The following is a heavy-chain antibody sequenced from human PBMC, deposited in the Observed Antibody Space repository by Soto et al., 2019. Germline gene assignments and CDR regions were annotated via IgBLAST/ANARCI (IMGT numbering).Heavy chain of an antibody. D-gene: IGHD3-10*01. CDR2: INVYNGNT. Sequence: QVQLVQSGGEVKKPGASVKVSCKASGYTFTNYGISWVRQAPGQGLEWMGWINVYNGNTKYAQKVQGRVTMTTDTSTSTAYMELRSLRSYDTAVYYCARGAGSGSYYNQNNWFDPWGKGTLVTVSS. J-gene: IGHJ5*02. V-gene: IGHV1-18*01. CDR1: GYTFTNYG. CDR3: ARGAGSGSYYNQNNWFDP.